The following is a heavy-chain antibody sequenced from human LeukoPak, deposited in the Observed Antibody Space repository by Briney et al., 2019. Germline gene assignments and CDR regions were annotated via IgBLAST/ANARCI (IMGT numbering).Heavy chain of an antibody. D-gene: IGHD5-12*01. CDR3: ARQAGPRWLRPTRDAFDI. V-gene: IGHV4-34*01. CDR1: GGSFSGYY. Sequence: PSETLSLTCAVYGGSFSGYYWSWIRQPPGKGLEWIGEINHSGSTNYNPSLKSRVTISVDTSKNQFSLKLSSVTAADTAVYYCARQAGPRWLRPTRDAFDIWGQGTMVTVSS. CDR2: INHSGST. J-gene: IGHJ3*02.